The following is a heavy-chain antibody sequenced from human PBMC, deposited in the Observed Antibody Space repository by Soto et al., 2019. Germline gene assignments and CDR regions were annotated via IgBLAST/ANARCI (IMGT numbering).Heavy chain of an antibody. D-gene: IGHD6-13*01. CDR2: IYYSGST. Sequence: SETLSLTCTVSGGSISSGGYYWSWIRQHPGKGLEWIGYIYYSGSTYYNPSLKSRVTISVDTSKNQFSLKLSSVTAADTAVYYCARASDAGSSSWYFDYWGQGTLVTVSS. V-gene: IGHV4-31*03. J-gene: IGHJ4*02. CDR3: ARASDAGSSSWYFDY. CDR1: GGSISSGGYY.